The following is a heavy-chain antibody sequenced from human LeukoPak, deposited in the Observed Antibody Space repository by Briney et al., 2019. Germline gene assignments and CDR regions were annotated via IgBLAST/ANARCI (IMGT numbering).Heavy chain of an antibody. CDR3: ARVLLTMVRGVSPSDYYMDV. V-gene: IGHV3-30*01. CDR2: ISYDGSNK. J-gene: IGHJ6*03. Sequence: PGGSLRLSCAASGFTFSSYAMHWVRQAPGKGLEWVAVISYDGSNKYYADSVKGRFTISRDNSKNTLYLQMNSLRAEDTAVYYCARVLLTMVRGVSPSDYYMDVWGKGTTVTVSS. CDR1: GFTFSSYA. D-gene: IGHD3-10*01.